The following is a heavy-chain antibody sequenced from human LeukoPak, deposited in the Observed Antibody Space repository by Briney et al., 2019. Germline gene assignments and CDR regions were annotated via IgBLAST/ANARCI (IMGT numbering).Heavy chain of an antibody. D-gene: IGHD3-9*01. CDR3: ATGDRYFDWLDY. V-gene: IGHV1-8*03. Sequence: ASVKVSCKASGYTFTSHDINWVRQATGQGLEWMGWMNPNSGNTGYAQKFQGRVTITRNTSISTAYMELSSLRSEATAVYYCATGDRYFDWLDYWGQGTLVTVSS. CDR1: GYTFTSHD. J-gene: IGHJ4*02. CDR2: MNPNSGNT.